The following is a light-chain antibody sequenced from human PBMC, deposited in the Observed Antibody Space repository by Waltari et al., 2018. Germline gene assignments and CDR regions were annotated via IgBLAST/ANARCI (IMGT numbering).Light chain of an antibody. J-gene: IGLJ1*01. CDR2: DVS. V-gene: IGLV2-14*03. Sequence: QSALTQPASVSGSPGQSITISCTGTSSDVGGSNYVSWYQQYPGKAPKLIIHDVSGRPSGVSNRFSCSKSGNTASLAISGLQAEDEADYYCSSYASGSAFYVFGTATKVTVL. CDR1: SSDVGGSNY. CDR3: SSYASGSAFYV.